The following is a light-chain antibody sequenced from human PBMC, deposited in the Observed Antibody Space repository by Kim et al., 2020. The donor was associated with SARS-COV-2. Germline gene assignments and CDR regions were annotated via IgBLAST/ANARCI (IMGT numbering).Light chain of an antibody. CDR3: NSRDSSGNHVV. J-gene: IGLJ2*01. CDR2: GKN. Sequence: SSELTQDPAVSVALGQTVRITCQGDSLRSYYASWYQQKPGQAPVLVLYGKNHRPSGIPDRFSGSSSGNTASLTITGAQAEDEADYYCNSRDSSGNHVVFGGGTRRTVL. CDR1: SLRSYY. V-gene: IGLV3-19*01.